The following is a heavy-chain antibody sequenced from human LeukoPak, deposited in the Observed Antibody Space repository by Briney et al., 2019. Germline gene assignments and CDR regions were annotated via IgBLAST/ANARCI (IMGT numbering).Heavy chain of an antibody. V-gene: IGHV4-59*01. CDR1: GGSISSYY. J-gene: IGHJ4*02. D-gene: IGHD6-19*01. Sequence: SETLSPICTVSGGSISSYYWSWIRQPPGRGLEWLGYIYYSGSTNYSPSLKSRVTISVDTSKNQFSLKLSSVTAADTAVYYCARLSGWYLEDYYFDYWGQGTLVTVSS. CDR3: ARLSGWYLEDYYFDY. CDR2: IYYSGST.